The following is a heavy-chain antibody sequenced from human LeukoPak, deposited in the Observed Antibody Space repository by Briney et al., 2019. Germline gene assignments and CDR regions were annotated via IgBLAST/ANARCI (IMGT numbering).Heavy chain of an antibody. D-gene: IGHD6-19*01. CDR3: ARVSSGQDYFDY. Sequence: TGGSLRLSCAASGFTFSSYGMHWVRQAPGKGLEWVAFIRYDGSNKYYADSVKGRFTISRDNSKNTLYLQMSSLRAEDTAVYYCARVSSGQDYFDYWGQGTLVTVSS. J-gene: IGHJ4*02. V-gene: IGHV3-30*02. CDR2: IRYDGSNK. CDR1: GFTFSSYG.